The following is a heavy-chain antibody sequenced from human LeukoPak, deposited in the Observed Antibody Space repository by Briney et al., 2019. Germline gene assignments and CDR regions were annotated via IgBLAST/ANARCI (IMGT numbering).Heavy chain of an antibody. CDR3: ARGDGYSYGPYFDY. V-gene: IGHV4-59*08. J-gene: IGHJ4*02. D-gene: IGHD5-18*01. CDR2: IYYSGNT. Sequence: SETLSLTCTVSGGSISSYYWSWIRQPPGKGLEWIGYIYYSGNTNYNPSLKSRLTISVDTSKNQFSLKLSSVTAADTAVYYCARGDGYSYGPYFDYWGQGTLVTVSS. CDR1: GGSISSYY.